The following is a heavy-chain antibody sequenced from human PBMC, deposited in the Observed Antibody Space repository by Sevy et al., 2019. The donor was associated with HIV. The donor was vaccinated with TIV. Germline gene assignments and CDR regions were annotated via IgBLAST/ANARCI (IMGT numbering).Heavy chain of an antibody. J-gene: IGHJ4*01. V-gene: IGHV3-30-3*01. Sequence: GGSLRLSCAASGFAFSSHAMHWVRQAPGKGLEWVAVISYEGTETFYAASVEGRFTMSRDNSKNMLSLQINSLRPEDTDVYYCARDGGYSIKWYPLYWGHGTLVTVSS. CDR2: ISYEGTET. CDR3: ARDGGYSIKWYPLY. CDR1: GFAFSSHA. D-gene: IGHD6-13*01.